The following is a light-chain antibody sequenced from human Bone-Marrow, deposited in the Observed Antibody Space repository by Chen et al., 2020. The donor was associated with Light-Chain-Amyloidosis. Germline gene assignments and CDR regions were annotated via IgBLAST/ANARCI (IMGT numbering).Light chain of an antibody. CDR2: DAS. CDR3: QQYGSSPVT. Sequence: ILLTQSPGTLSLSPGESATLSCRASQSVASDYVAWYQQKPGQAHRLLIDDASRRAPGIPDRVRGRDSGIGFTLTISRVEPEDFAVDYCQQYGSSPVTFGEATQVETK. V-gene: IGKV3-20*01. CDR1: QSVASDY. J-gene: IGKJ1*01.